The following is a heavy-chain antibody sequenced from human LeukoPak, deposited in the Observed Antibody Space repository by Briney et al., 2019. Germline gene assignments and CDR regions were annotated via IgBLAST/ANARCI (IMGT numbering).Heavy chain of an antibody. V-gene: IGHV3-23*01. Sequence: GGSLRLSCAASGFTFSSSAMSWVRQAPGKGLEWVSSISGSGGSTYYADSVKGRFTISRDNSKNTLYLQVNSLRAEDTAIYYCAKAPGGRFDYWGQGTLVTVSS. CDR1: GFTFSSSA. CDR2: ISGSGGST. CDR3: AKAPGGRFDY. J-gene: IGHJ4*02. D-gene: IGHD1-26*01.